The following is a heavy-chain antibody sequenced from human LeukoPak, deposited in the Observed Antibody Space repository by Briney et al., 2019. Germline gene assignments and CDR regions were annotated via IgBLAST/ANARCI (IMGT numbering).Heavy chain of an antibody. CDR2: ISYDGSNK. CDR1: GFTLSRYG. V-gene: IGHV3-30*18. CDR3: AKDLRGYCSGGRCYASLDY. D-gene: IGHD2-15*01. J-gene: IGHJ4*02. Sequence: PGRSLRLSCAASGFTLSRYGMHWVRQAPGKGLEWVAVISYDGSNKYYADSVKGRITTSRDNPKNTLYLQMNSLRAEDTAVYYCAKDLRGYCSGGRCYASLDYWGQGTLVTVSS.